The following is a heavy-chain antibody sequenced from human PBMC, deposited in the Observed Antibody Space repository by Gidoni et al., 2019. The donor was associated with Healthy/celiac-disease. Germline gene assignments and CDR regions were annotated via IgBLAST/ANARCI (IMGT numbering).Heavy chain of an antibody. J-gene: IGHJ4*02. CDR3: ARGQYCSGGSCSGDDY. D-gene: IGHD2-15*01. Sequence: EVQLVESGGGLVQPGGSLRLSCAASGFTFSSYWMHWVRQAPGKGLVWVSRINSEGSSTSYADSVKGRFTISRDNAKNTLYLQMNSLRAEDTAVYYCARGQYCSGGSCSGDDYWGQGTLVTVSS. V-gene: IGHV3-74*01. CDR1: GFTFSSYW. CDR2: INSEGSST.